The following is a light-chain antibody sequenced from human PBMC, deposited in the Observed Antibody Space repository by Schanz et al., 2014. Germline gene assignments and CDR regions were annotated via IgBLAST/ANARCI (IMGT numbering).Light chain of an antibody. V-gene: IGKV3-11*01. Sequence: EIVMTQSPATLSVSPGERATLSCRASQSVSSNLAWYQQKPGQAPRLLIDGASTRATGIPARFSGSGSGTDFTLTISSLEPEDFAVYYCQQRSNWPSLTFGGGTKVEIK. CDR1: QSVSSN. CDR3: QQRSNWPSLT. CDR2: GAS. J-gene: IGKJ4*01.